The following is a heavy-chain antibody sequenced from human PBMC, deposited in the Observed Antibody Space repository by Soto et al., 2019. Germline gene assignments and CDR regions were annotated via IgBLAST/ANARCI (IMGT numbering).Heavy chain of an antibody. CDR2: ITDSGGST. D-gene: IGHD6-25*01. Sequence: EVQLLESGGGLVQPGGSLRLSCAASGFTFSNYAMSWVRQAPGKGLEWVSFITDSGGSTYYADSVKGRFTISRDNSKNTLYLQMNSLRAEDTAVYYCARRGAALCVPYYGMDVWGQGTTVTVSS. CDR1: GFTFSNYA. CDR3: ARRGAALCVPYYGMDV. V-gene: IGHV3-23*01. J-gene: IGHJ6*02.